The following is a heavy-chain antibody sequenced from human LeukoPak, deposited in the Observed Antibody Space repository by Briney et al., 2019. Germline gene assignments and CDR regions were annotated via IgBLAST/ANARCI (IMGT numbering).Heavy chain of an antibody. CDR2: IYYSGST. CDR3: ARRAVAGTSFEDY. D-gene: IGHD6-19*01. V-gene: IGHV4-59*01. CDR1: GGSISSYY. Sequence: SSETLSLTCTVSGGSISSYYWSWIRQPPGKGLEWIGYIYYSGSTNYDPSLKSRVTISVDTSKNQFSLKLSSVTAAGTAVYYCARRAVAGTSFEDYWGQGTLVTVSS. J-gene: IGHJ4*02.